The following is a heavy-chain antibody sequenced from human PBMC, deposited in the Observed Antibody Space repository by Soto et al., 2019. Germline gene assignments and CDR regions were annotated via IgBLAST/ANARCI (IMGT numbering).Heavy chain of an antibody. Sequence: TSETLSLTCTVSGGSIINGDYYWSWIRQPPGKGLEWIGYIYYSGDTYYNPSLKSRVTVSVDTSKNQFSLKLSSVTAADTAVYYCARDRNRHYYRMDVWGQGTTVT. CDR2: IYYSGDT. V-gene: IGHV4-30-4*01. J-gene: IGHJ6*02. CDR1: GGSIINGDYY. CDR3: ARDRNRHYYRMDV.